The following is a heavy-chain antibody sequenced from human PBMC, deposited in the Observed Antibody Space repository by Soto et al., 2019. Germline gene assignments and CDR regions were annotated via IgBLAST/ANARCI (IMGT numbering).Heavy chain of an antibody. V-gene: IGHV4-59*01. CDR1: GGSISSYY. D-gene: IGHD3-3*01. CDR3: ARGAFWSGYYQPEYYYYGMDV. CDR2: IYYSGST. Sequence: SETLSLTCTVSGGSISSYYWSWIRQPPGKGLEWIGYIYYSGSTNYNPSLKSRVTISVDTSKNQFSLKLSSVTAADTAVYYCARGAFWSGYYQPEYYYYGMDVWGQGTTVTVSS. J-gene: IGHJ6*02.